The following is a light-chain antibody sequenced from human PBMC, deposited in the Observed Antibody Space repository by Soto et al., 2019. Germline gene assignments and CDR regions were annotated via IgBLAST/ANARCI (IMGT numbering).Light chain of an antibody. V-gene: IGLV2-14*01. CDR2: EFS. Sequence: QSALTQPASVSGSPGQSITISCTGTSSDVGGYNYVSWYQQHPGKAPKLMIYEFSNRPSGVSNRFSGSNSGNTASLTISGLQSEDEADYYCSSYTSSSTRVFGGGTQLTVL. CDR3: SSYTSSSTRV. J-gene: IGLJ7*01. CDR1: SSDVGGYNY.